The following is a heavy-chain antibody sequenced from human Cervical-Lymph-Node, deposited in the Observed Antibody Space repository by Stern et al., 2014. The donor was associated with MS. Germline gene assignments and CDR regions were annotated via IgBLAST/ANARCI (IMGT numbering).Heavy chain of an antibody. J-gene: IGHJ4*02. D-gene: IGHD2-8*02. CDR3: AKHACTGAACPFDL. CDR1: GDSISSYTHY. CDR2: VYYSGAT. V-gene: IGHV4-39*01. Sequence: QVQLQESGPGLVKPSETLSLTCAVSGDSISSYTHYWAWIRQPPGKGLEWIGSVYYSGATYYNPSLKSPFTISVNPSKNLFSLGPNSGTAADTAVYYCAKHACTGAACPFDLWGQGTLVTVSS.